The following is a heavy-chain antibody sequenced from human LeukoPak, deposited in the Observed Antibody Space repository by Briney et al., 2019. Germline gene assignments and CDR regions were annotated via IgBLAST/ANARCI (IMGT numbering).Heavy chain of an antibody. CDR2: TSGSGGGT. CDR1: GFTFSNYA. J-gene: IGHJ4*02. D-gene: IGHD3-10*01. Sequence: GGSLRLSYAASGFTFSNYAMSWVRQAPGKGLQWVSSTSGSGGGTYYADPVKGRFTISRDNSQDTLYLHMNSLRVEDTAVYYCAKEPDAYGAGSFDFWGQGTLVTASS. CDR3: AKEPDAYGAGSFDF. V-gene: IGHV3-23*01.